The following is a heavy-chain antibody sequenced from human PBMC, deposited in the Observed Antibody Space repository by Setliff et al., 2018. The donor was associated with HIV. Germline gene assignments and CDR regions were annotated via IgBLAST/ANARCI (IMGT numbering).Heavy chain of an antibody. CDR3: ARGVRDNSGWSSYYFDY. Sequence: PSETLSLTCTVSGGSISSGSYYWSWIRQPAGKGLEWIGRIYTSGSTNYNPSLKSRVTTSVDTSKKQFSLRLTSVTAADTAVYYCARGVRDNSGWSSYYFDYWGQGTLVTVSS. V-gene: IGHV4-61*02. J-gene: IGHJ4*02. CDR2: IYTSGST. D-gene: IGHD6-19*01. CDR1: GGSISSGSYY.